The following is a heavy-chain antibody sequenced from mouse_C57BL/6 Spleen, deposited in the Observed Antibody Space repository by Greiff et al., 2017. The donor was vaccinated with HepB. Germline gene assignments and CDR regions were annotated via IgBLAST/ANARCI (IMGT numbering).Heavy chain of an antibody. CDR1: GYTFTSYW. V-gene: IGHV1-53*01. Sequence: QVQLQQSGTELVKPGASVKLSCKASGYTFTSYWMHWVKQRPGQGLEWIGNINPSNGGTNYNEKFKGKATLTVDTSSSTAYMELHSLTSEDSAVYFCARRIVEGYFDVWGTGTTVTVSS. J-gene: IGHJ1*03. D-gene: IGHD1-1*01. CDR2: INPSNGGT. CDR3: ARRIVEGYFDV.